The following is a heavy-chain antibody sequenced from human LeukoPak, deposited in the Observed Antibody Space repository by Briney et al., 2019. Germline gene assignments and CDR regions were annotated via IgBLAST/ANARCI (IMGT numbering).Heavy chain of an antibody. V-gene: IGHV3-15*01. CDR1: GFTFSDAW. Sequence: SGGSLRLSCAASGFTFSDAWMSWVRQAPGKGLEWVGRIKSKTDGETADYTAPVKGRFTISRDDSEDTLYLQMNSLKTEDTAVYYCSTQSIPFAYWGQGTLVTVSS. J-gene: IGHJ4*02. CDR2: IKSKTDGETA. CDR3: STQSIPFAY.